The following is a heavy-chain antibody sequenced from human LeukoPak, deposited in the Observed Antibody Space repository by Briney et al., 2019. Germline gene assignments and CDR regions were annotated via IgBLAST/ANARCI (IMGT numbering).Heavy chain of an antibody. CDR1: GYTFTGYY. CDR2: INPNSGGT. CDR3: ARSRIAAAGISFGY. V-gene: IGHV1-2*06. J-gene: IGHJ4*02. D-gene: IGHD6-13*01. Sequence: ASVKVSCKASGYTFTGYYMHWVRQAPGQGLEWMGRINPNSGGTNYAQKFQGRVTMTRDASISTAYMELSRLRSDDTAVYYCARSRIAAAGISFGYWGQGTLVTVSS.